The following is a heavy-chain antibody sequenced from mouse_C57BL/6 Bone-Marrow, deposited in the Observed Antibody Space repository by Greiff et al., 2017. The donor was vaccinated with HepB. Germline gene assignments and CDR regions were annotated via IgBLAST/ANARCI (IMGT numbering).Heavy chain of an antibody. CDR1: GYTFTDYA. Sequence: QVQLQHSGPELVRPGVSVKISCKGSGYTFTDYAMHWVKQSHAKSLEWIGVISTYYGDASYNQKFKDKATMTVDKSSSTAYMELARLTSEDSAVYYCARGPYYYGSSYWYFDVWGTGTTVTVSS. V-gene: IGHV1-67*01. D-gene: IGHD1-1*01. CDR3: ARGPYYYGSSYWYFDV. CDR2: ISTYYGDA. J-gene: IGHJ1*03.